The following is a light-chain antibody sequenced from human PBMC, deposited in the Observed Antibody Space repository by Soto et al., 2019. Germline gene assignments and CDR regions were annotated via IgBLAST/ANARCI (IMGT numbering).Light chain of an antibody. CDR2: DVS. CDR1: SSDVGAFNY. J-gene: IGLJ1*01. CDR3: ASYTTSSTYV. V-gene: IGLV2-14*03. Sequence: QSVLTQPASVSGSPGQSIAISCTGTSSDVGAFNYVSWYQQHPGKAPKFMIFDVSSRPSGVSDRFSGSKSGNPASLTISGLQTEDEADYYCASYTTSSTYVFGTGTKVTVL.